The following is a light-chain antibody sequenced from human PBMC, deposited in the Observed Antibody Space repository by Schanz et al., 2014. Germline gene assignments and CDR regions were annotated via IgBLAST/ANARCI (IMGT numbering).Light chain of an antibody. CDR3: QQRSNWPPIT. V-gene: IGKV3D-20*02. J-gene: IGKJ5*01. Sequence: EIVLTQSPGTLSLSPGERATLSCRASQSISNNLAWYQQKPGQAPRLLIYAASSRATGIPDRFTGSGSGTDFTLTISSVEPEDFAVYYCQQRSNWPPITFGQGTRLEIK. CDR2: AAS. CDR1: QSISNN.